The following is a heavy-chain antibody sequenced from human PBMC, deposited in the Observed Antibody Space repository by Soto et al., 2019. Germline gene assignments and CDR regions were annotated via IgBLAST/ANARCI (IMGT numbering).Heavy chain of an antibody. J-gene: IGHJ3*01. V-gene: IGHV4-31*03. CDR2: ISYSGST. CDR3: ARSAQWDGFDP. D-gene: IGHD2-8*01. CDR1: AGSISTINYY. Sequence: QVQLQESGPGLVRPSQTLSLTCTVYAGSISTINYYWSWIRQHPKKGLEWIGYISYSGSTFYHSSLKSRVTISLDTSKKQFSLTLTSVTAADTAVYYCARSAQWDGFDPWGQGTMVTVSS.